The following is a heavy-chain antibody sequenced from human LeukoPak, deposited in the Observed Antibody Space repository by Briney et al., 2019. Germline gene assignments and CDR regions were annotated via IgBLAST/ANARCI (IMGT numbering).Heavy chain of an antibody. CDR3: ARDRIVGATSPGGY. Sequence: PGGSLRLSCAASGFTFDDYAMTWVRQAPGKGLEWVSGINWNGGSTGYADSVKGRFTISRDNAKNSLYLQMNSLRAEDTPFYYCARDRIVGATSPGGYWGQGTLVTVSS. CDR2: INWNGGST. D-gene: IGHD1-26*01. J-gene: IGHJ4*02. V-gene: IGHV3-20*04. CDR1: GFTFDDYA.